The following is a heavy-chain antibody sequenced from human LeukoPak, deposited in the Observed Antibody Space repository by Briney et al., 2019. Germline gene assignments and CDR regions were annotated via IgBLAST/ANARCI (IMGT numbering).Heavy chain of an antibody. CDR2: ISSSSSTI. CDR3: ARDEDTAMKGDYYYYGMDV. D-gene: IGHD5-18*01. J-gene: IGHJ6*02. CDR1: GFTFSSYS. V-gene: IGHV3-48*01. Sequence: GGSLRLSCAASGFTFSSYSMNLVRQAPGKGLEWVSYISSSSSTIYYADSVKGRFTISRDNAKNSLYLQMNSLRAEDTAVYYCARDEDTAMKGDYYYYGMDVWGQGTTVTVSS.